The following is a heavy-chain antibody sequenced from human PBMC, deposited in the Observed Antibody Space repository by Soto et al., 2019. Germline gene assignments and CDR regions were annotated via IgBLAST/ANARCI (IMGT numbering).Heavy chain of an antibody. V-gene: IGHV3-23*01. CDR2: ISGSGGST. CDR1: GFTFSSYA. CDR3: AKDRVSSLYYYYGMDV. J-gene: IGHJ6*02. D-gene: IGHD6-6*01. Sequence: PGGSLRLSCAASGFTFSSYAMSWVRQAPGKGLEWVSAISGSGGSTYYADSVKGRFTISRDNSKNTLYLQMNSLRAEDTAVYYYAKDRVSSLYYYYGMDVWGQGTTVTVSS.